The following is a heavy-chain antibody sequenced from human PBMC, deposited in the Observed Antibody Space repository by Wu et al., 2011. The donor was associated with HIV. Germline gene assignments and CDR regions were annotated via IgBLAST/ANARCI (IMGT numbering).Heavy chain of an antibody. CDR3: ARHEALWFGESSFDP. J-gene: IGHJ5*02. D-gene: IGHD3-10*01. Sequence: VQLVQSGARGEKXGGVSEISCKGSGYSFTSYWIGWVRQMPGKGLEWMGIIYPGDSDTRYSPSFQGQVTISADKSISTAYLQWSSLKASDTAMYYCARHEALWFGESSFDPWGQGTLVTVSS. CDR1: GYSFTSYW. CDR2: IYPGDSDT. V-gene: IGHV5-51*01.